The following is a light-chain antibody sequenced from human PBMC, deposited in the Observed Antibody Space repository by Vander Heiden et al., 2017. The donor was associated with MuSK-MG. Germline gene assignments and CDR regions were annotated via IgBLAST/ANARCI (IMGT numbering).Light chain of an antibody. J-gene: IGLJ2*01. CDR1: SSNIGSNT. CDR3: AAWDDSLNGPV. CDR2: RNN. V-gene: IGLV1-44*01. Sequence: QSLLPQPPSASGTPGQRVTISCSGSSSNIGSNTVNWYQQLPGTAPKLLIYRNNQRPSGVPDRFSGSKSGTSASLAISGLQSEDEADYYCAAWDDSLNGPVFGGGTKLTVL.